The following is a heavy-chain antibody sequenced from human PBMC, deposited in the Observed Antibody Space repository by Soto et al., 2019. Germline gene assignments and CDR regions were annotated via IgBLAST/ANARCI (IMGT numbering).Heavy chain of an antibody. CDR1: GGTFSSYA. V-gene: IGHV1-69*13. J-gene: IGHJ6*02. CDR2: IIPIFGTA. CDR3: ASSPCMTRSSTSCYRSYGMDV. D-gene: IGHD2-2*01. Sequence: SVKVSCKASGGTFSSYAISWVRQAPGQGLEWMGGIIPIFGTANYAQKFQGRVTITADESTSTAYMELSSLRSEDTAVYYCASSPCMTRSSTSCYRSYGMDVWGQGTTVTVSS.